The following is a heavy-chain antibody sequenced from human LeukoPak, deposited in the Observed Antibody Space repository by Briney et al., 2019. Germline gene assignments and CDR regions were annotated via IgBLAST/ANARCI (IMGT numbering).Heavy chain of an antibody. CDR3: ARRGPYYYDSSGYYSTYYCYGMDV. V-gene: IGHV4-34*01. CDR2: INHSGST. Sequence: SETLSLTCAVYGGSLSGYYWSWIRQPPGKGLEWIGEINHSGSTNYNPSLKSRVTISVDTSKNQFSLKLSSVTAADTAVYYCARRGPYYYDSSGYYSTYYCYGMDVWGQGTTVTVSS. J-gene: IGHJ6*02. D-gene: IGHD3-22*01. CDR1: GGSLSGYY.